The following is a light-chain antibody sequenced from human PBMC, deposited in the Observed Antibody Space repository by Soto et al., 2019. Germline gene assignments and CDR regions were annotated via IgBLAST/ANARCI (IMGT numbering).Light chain of an antibody. CDR1: QSVSSSY. J-gene: IGKJ5*01. Sequence: EIVLTQSPGTLSLSPGERATLSCRASQSVSSSYLAWYQQKPGQAPRLLIYGASGRATGIPDRFSGSGSGTDFILTINRLEPEDFAVYYCQQYGSSPPVTFGQGTRLEIK. CDR3: QQYGSSPPVT. V-gene: IGKV3-20*01. CDR2: GAS.